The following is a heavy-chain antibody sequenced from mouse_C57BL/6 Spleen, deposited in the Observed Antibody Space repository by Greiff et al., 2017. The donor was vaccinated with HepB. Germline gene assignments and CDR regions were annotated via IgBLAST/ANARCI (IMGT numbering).Heavy chain of an antibody. J-gene: IGHJ1*03. V-gene: IGHV1-54*01. D-gene: IGHD1-1*01. CDR1: GYAFTNYL. CDR2: INPGSGGT. Sequence: VQLVESGAELVRPGTSVKVSCKASGYAFTNYLIEWVKQRPGQGLEWIGVINPGSGGTNYNEKFKGKATLTADKSSSTAYMQLSSLTSEDSAVYFCARDYGSSYGGYWYFDVWGTGTTVTVSS. CDR3: ARDYGSSYGGYWYFDV.